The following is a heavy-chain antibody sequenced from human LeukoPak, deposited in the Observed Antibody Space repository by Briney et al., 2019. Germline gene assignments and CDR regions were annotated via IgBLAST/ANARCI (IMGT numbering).Heavy chain of an antibody. CDR1: GGSISSYY. Sequence: PSETLSLTCTVSGGSISSYYWSWIWQPPGKGLEWIGYIYYSGSTNYNPSLKSRVTISVDTSKNQFSLKLSSVTAADTAVYYCARTVDTAMGYFDYWGQGTLVTVSS. J-gene: IGHJ4*02. CDR3: ARTVDTAMGYFDY. V-gene: IGHV4-59*01. D-gene: IGHD5-18*01. CDR2: IYYSGST.